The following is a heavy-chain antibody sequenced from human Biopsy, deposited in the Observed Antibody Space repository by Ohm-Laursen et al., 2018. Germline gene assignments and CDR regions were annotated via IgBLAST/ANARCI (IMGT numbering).Heavy chain of an antibody. V-gene: IGHV1-2*02. Sequence: ASVKVSCKASGDALLGYYMHWVRQAPGQGLEWMGSIYPNSGDTDFAQKFQGRVSMTRDTSVSTAYLELSSLRSDDTAIYYCARDLLEWSLPSWGQGTLVTVSS. CDR3: ARDLLEWSLPS. D-gene: IGHD3-3*01. CDR2: IYPNSGDT. CDR1: GDALLGYY. J-gene: IGHJ4*02.